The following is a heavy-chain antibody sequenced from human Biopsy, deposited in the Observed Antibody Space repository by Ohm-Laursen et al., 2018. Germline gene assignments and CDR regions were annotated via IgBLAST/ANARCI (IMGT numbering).Heavy chain of an antibody. D-gene: IGHD3-10*01. Sequence: SLRLSCTASGVTLSGYSMNWVRQAPGKGLEWVSSISASSSYIYYADSVKGRFTVSKENGKNSLYLQMNSLRAEDTAVYYCARSRGSSGIATIYYYGMDAWGQGTTVIVSS. J-gene: IGHJ6*02. CDR2: ISASSSYI. CDR1: GVTLSGYS. V-gene: IGHV3-21*01. CDR3: ARSRGSSGIATIYYYGMDA.